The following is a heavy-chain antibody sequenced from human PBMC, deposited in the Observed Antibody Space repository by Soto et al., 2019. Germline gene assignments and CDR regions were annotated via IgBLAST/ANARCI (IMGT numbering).Heavy chain of an antibody. Sequence: QVQLQESGPGLVKPSQTLSLTCTVSGGSISSGGYYWSWIRQHPGKGLEWIGYIYYSGCTYYNPSLKSRVTISVDTSKNQFSLKLSSVTAADTAVYYCARDHCSGGSCYSFSWFDPWGQGTLVTVSS. CDR1: GGSISSGGYY. CDR2: IYYSGCT. V-gene: IGHV4-31*03. CDR3: ARDHCSGGSCYSFSWFDP. D-gene: IGHD2-15*01. J-gene: IGHJ5*02.